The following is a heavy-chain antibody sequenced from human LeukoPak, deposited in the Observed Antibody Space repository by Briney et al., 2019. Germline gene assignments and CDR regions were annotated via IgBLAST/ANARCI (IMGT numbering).Heavy chain of an antibody. V-gene: IGHV3-30*18. CDR1: GFTFSSYG. D-gene: IGHD2-15*01. CDR2: ISYDGSNK. CDR3: AKSPRYCSGGSCYDLDY. Sequence: GGSLRLSSAASGFTFSSYGMHWVRQAPGKGLEWVAVISYDGSNKYYADSVKGRFTISRDNSKNTLYLQMNSLRAEDTAVYYCAKSPRYCSGGSCYDLDYWGQGTLVTVSS. J-gene: IGHJ4*02.